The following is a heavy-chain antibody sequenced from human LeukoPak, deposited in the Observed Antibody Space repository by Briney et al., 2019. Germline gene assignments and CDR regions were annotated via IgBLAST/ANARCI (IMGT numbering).Heavy chain of an antibody. CDR1: GGSISSYY. Sequence: SETLSLTCTVSGGSISSYYRSWIRQPPGKGLEWIGYIYYSGSTNYNPSLKSRVTISVDTSKNQFALKLSSVTAADTAVYYCARARTGYYDSSGYNAFDIWGQGTMVTVSS. CDR2: IYYSGST. V-gene: IGHV4-59*01. CDR3: ARARTGYYDSSGYNAFDI. J-gene: IGHJ3*02. D-gene: IGHD3-22*01.